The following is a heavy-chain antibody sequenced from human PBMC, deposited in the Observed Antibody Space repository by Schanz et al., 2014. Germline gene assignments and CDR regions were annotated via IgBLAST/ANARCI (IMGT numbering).Heavy chain of an antibody. CDR2: IKSKTDGGTR. Sequence: EVQLVESGGGLVKPGGSLRLSCATSGFTLNNAWMNWVRQAPGKGLQWVARIKSKTDGGTRDYAAPVKGRFTISTDDSKTTVYLQMNSLKPEDTPVYYCTADLWFGAVWGVWWGQGTLVTVSS. CDR3: TADLWFGAVWGVW. CDR1: GFTLNNAW. V-gene: IGHV3-15*01. J-gene: IGHJ4*02. D-gene: IGHD3-10*01.